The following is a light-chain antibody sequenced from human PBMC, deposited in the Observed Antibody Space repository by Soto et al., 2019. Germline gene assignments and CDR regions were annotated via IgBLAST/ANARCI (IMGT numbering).Light chain of an antibody. J-gene: IGLJ3*02. Sequence: QSVLTQPPSMSGAPGQRVTISCTGSSSNIGAGYDVHWYQHLPGTAPKLLIYGNTNRPSGVPDRFSGSKSGTSASLAINGLQAEDEADYYCQSHDSSLNSWVFGGGTQLTVL. CDR3: QSHDSSLNSWV. CDR1: SSNIGAGYD. V-gene: IGLV1-40*01. CDR2: GNT.